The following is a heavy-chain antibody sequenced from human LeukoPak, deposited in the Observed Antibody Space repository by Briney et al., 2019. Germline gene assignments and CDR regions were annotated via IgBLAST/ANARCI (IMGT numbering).Heavy chain of an antibody. J-gene: IGHJ4*02. CDR1: GGSISSYY. Sequence: SETLSLTCTVSGGSISSYYWSWIRQPAGKGLEWIGRIHTGGSTNYNPSLKSRVTISVDTSKNQFSLKLSSVTAADTAVYYCARYSYGSGLVEPGDWGQGTLVTVSS. CDR3: ARYSYGSGLVEPGD. CDR2: IHTGGST. V-gene: IGHV4-4*07. D-gene: IGHD3-10*01.